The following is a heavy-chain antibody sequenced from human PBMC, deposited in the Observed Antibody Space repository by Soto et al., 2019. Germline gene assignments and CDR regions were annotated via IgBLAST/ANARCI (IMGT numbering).Heavy chain of an antibody. J-gene: IGHJ1*01. V-gene: IGHV3-30-3*01. CDR1: GFTFSSYA. CDR2: ISYDGSNK. CDR3: EIDFNCGYRLPNIATPLY. D-gene: IGHD5-18*01. Sequence: RSLRLSCAASGFTFSSYAMHWVRQAPGKGLEWVAVISYDGSNKYYADSVKGRFTISRDNSKNTLYLQMNSLRAEDTAVYYREIDFNCGYRLPNIATPLYWSPGTSVTVSS.